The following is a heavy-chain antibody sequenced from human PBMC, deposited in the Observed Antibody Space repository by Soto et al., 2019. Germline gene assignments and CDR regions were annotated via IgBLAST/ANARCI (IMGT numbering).Heavy chain of an antibody. J-gene: IGHJ6*02. CDR1: GYTFTNYG. D-gene: IGHD2-2*01. V-gene: IGHV1-18*01. CDR3: ARGASCSSTSCYDNFHYGLAV. Sequence: ASVKVSCKASGYTFTNYGITWVRQAPGQGLEWMGWITASNGNANYAREIQGRLTLTRDTSTNTASMELRRLRSDDTAVYYCARGASCSSTSCYDNFHYGLAVWGQGTTVTVSS. CDR2: ITASNGNA.